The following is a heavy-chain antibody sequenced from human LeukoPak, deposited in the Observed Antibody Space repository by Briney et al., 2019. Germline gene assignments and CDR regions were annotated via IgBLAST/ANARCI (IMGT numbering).Heavy chain of an antibody. CDR1: GYTFTGYY. J-gene: IGHJ6*03. V-gene: IGHV1-2*02. CDR2: INPNSGGT. D-gene: IGHD2-8*01. Sequence: ASVKVSCKASGYTFTGYYMHWVRQAPGQGLEWMGWINPNSGGTNYAQKFQGRVTMTRDTSISTAYMELSRLRSDGTAVYYCARDSPNPGVTYYYMDVWGKGTTVTISS. CDR3: ARDSPNPGVTYYYMDV.